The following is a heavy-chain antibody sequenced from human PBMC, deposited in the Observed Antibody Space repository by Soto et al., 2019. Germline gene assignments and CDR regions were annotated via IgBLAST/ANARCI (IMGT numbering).Heavy chain of an antibody. Sequence: PSFQGHVTISADKSISTAYLQWSSLKASDTAMYYCARRHDSGSYIGYWGQGTLVTVSS. J-gene: IGHJ4*02. D-gene: IGHD3-10*01. V-gene: IGHV5-10-1*01. CDR3: ARRHDSGSYIGY.